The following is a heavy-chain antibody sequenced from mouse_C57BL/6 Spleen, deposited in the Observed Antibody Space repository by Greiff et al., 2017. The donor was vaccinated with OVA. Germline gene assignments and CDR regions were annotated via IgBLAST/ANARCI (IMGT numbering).Heavy chain of an antibody. V-gene: IGHV14-2*01. CDR1: GFNIKDYY. CDR3: AKRLGGYFDV. J-gene: IGHJ1*03. Sequence: EVQLQQSGAELVKPGASVKLSCTASGFNIKDYYMHWVKQRPEQGLEWIGRIDPEDGETKYAPKFKGKATITADTSSNTAYLQLSGLTSEDTAVYYGAKRLGGYFDVWGTGTTVTVSS. D-gene: IGHD4-1*01. CDR2: IDPEDGET.